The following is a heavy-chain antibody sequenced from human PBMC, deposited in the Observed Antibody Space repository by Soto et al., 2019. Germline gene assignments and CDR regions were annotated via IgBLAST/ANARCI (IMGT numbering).Heavy chain of an antibody. CDR2: IYYSGST. D-gene: IGHD2-2*01. CDR3: ARDIVVVPAGYYYYYGMDV. Sequence: SETLSLTCTVSCGSISSSSYYWGWIRQPPGKGLEWIGSIYYSGSTYYNPSLKSRVTISVDTSKNQFSLKLSSVTAADTAVYYCARDIVVVPAGYYYYYGMDVWGQGTTVTVS. CDR1: CGSISSSSYY. J-gene: IGHJ6*02. V-gene: IGHV4-39*01.